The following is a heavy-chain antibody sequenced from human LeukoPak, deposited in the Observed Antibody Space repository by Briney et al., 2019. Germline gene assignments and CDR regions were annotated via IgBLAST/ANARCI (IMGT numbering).Heavy chain of an antibody. V-gene: IGHV3-74*01. CDR1: GFTLSSYW. D-gene: IGHD3-22*01. CDR2: IKSDGRT. J-gene: IGHJ3*02. Sequence: QSGGSLRLSCAASGFTLSSYWMHWVRQAPGKGLVWVSRIKSDGRTNYADSVKGRFTISRDNAKNTVSLQMNSLRAEDTAVYYCARAPYDSTGYETPLAFDIWGQGTMVTVSS. CDR3: ARAPYDSTGYETPLAFDI.